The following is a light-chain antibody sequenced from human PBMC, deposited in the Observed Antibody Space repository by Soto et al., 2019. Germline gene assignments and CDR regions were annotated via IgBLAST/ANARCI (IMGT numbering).Light chain of an antibody. J-gene: IGKJ1*01. CDR1: QSVSNNY. CDR2: GAS. V-gene: IGKV3-20*01. Sequence: GPVRVCRGGRARFCSWASQSVSNNYLAWYQQKPGQAPRLLIYGASNRATGIPDRFSVSGSGTDFTLAISRLVPEDFAVYYCQQYGRSGALGQGTKVDIK. CDR3: QQYGRSGA.